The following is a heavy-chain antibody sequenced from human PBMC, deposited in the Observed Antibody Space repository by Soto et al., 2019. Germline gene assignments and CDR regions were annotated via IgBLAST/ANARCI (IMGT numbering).Heavy chain of an antibody. V-gene: IGHV2-5*02. D-gene: IGHD2-21*01. CDR1: GFSLSTSGVG. Sequence: SGPTLVNPTQTLTLTCTFSGFSLSTSGVGVAWIRQPPGKALEWLALIYWDDDKRYSPSLKSRLTISKDTSKGQVVLTMTNMDPVDTATYYCARIRGDPTETYYYGMDVWGQGTTVTVSS. CDR3: ARIRGDPTETYYYGMDV. CDR2: IYWDDDK. J-gene: IGHJ6*02.